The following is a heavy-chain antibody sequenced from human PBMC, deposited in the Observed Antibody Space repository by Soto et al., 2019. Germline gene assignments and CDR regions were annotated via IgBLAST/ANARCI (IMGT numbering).Heavy chain of an antibody. D-gene: IGHD4-17*01. CDR1: GYTFSAFY. Sequence: ASVKVSCKASGYTFSAFYIHWFRQASGEGLQWMGVFNPRSGATEYVQKFQGRVTLTGDTPTSTVYMELSSLRSDDTATYYCALESYGDFLYYFDFWGQGTLVTVSS. CDR2: FNPRSGAT. CDR3: ALESYGDFLYYFDF. V-gene: IGHV1-46*01. J-gene: IGHJ4*02.